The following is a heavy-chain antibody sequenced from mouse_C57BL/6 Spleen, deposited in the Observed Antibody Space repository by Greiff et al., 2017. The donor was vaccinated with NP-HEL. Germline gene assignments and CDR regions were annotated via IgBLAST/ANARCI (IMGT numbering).Heavy chain of an antibody. V-gene: IGHV1-81*01. CDR3: ARGDYYFDY. CDR2: IYPRSGNT. Sequence: VKLQESGAELARPGASVKLSCKASGYTFTSYGISWVKHRTGQGLEWIGEIYPRSGNTYYNEKFKGKATLTADKSSSTAYMELRSLTSEDSAVYFCARGDYYFDYWGQGTTLTVSS. J-gene: IGHJ2*01. D-gene: IGHD2-13*01. CDR1: GYTFTSYG.